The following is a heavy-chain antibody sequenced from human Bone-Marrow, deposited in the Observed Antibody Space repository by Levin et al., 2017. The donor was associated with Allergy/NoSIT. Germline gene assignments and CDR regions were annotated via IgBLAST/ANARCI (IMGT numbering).Heavy chain of an antibody. Sequence: SQTLSLTCTVSGASVSSAHWSWVRQPPGDGLESIGYIYYPGGTIYNPSLKSRVTISLDTSQNQFSLSLTSVTAADTAVYYCARLAGAPFNPPFDYWGQGLLVTVSS. CDR1: GASVSSAH. CDR3: ARLAGAPFNPPFDY. D-gene: IGHD1-14*01. V-gene: IGHV4-59*08. J-gene: IGHJ4*02. CDR2: IYYPGGT.